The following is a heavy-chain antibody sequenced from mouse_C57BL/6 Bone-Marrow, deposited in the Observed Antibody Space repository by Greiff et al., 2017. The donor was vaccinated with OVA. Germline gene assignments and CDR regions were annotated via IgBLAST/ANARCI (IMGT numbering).Heavy chain of an antibody. Sequence: QVQLQQPGAELVKPGASVKLSCKASGYTFTSYWMQWVKQRPGQGLEWIGEIDPSDSSTNYNQKFKGKATLNVDTASSTAYMQLSSLTSEDSAVYYCARTGTIAYWGQGTLVTVSA. D-gene: IGHD4-1*01. J-gene: IGHJ3*01. CDR2: IDPSDSST. V-gene: IGHV1-50*01. CDR1: GYTFTSYW. CDR3: ARTGTIAY.